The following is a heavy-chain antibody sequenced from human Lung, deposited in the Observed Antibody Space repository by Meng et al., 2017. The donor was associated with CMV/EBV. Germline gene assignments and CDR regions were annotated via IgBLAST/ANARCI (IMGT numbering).Heavy chain of an antibody. V-gene: IGHV2-5*02. CDR1: GFSLSTSGMG. J-gene: IGHJ4*02. CDR2: IYWDDDK. D-gene: IGHD2-15*01. Sequence: QITLKESGPTLVKPTQTLTPTCTFSGFSLSTSGMGVGWIRQPPGKALEWLALIYWDDDKRYSPSLKSRLTITKDTSKNQVVLTMTNMDPVDTATYYCAHRDYCSGGTCTFDYWGQGTLVTVSS. CDR3: AHRDYCSGGTCTFDY.